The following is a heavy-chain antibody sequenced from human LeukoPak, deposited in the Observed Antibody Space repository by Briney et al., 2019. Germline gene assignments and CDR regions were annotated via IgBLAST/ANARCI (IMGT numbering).Heavy chain of an antibody. J-gene: IGHJ4*02. Sequence: PGGSLRLSCAASGFTFSSYAMSWVRQAPGKGLEWVSAISGSGGSTYYADSVKGRFTISRDNSKNTLYLQMNSLKTEDTAVYYCTTEIIAARPGVDYWGQGTLVTVSS. CDR1: GFTFSSYA. CDR2: ISGSGGST. V-gene: IGHV3-23*01. CDR3: TTEIIAARPGVDY. D-gene: IGHD6-6*01.